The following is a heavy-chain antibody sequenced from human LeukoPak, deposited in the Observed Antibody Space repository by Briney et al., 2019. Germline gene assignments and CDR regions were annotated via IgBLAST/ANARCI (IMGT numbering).Heavy chain of an antibody. V-gene: IGHV3-21*04. D-gene: IGHD5-18*01. Sequence: GGSLRLSCAASGFTFSSYTVNWVRQAPGKGLEWVSSISTSSLYIYYADSVKGRFTISRDNSKNTLYLQMNSLRAEDTAVYYCAKGSTGGYSYGPATPYYFDYWGQGTLVTVSS. J-gene: IGHJ4*02. CDR2: ISTSSLYI. CDR1: GFTFSSYT. CDR3: AKGSTGGYSYGPATPYYFDY.